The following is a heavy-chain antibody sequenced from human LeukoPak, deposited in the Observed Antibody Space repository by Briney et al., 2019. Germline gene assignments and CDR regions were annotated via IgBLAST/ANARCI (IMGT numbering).Heavy chain of an antibody. V-gene: IGHV3-73*01. J-gene: IGHJ4*02. CDR2: IRTKTRNYAA. Sequence: GGSLRLSCAASGFTFSDSYMHWVRQASGKGLEWVGLIRTKTRNYAATYAVSVKGRFTISRDDSKNTAYLQMNSLKMEDTAVYYCTRQNCTGGSCSYVDCWGQGTLVTVSS. CDR3: TRQNCTGGSCSYVDC. CDR1: GFTFSDSY. D-gene: IGHD2-8*02.